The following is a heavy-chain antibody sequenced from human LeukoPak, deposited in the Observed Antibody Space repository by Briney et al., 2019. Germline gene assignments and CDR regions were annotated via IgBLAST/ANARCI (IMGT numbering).Heavy chain of an antibody. J-gene: IGHJ4*02. CDR3: ARDTGSGSYYKNAYDY. Sequence: GGSLRLSCAASGFTFSSYSMNWVRQAPGKGLEWVSSISSSSYIYYADSLKGRFTISRDNAKNSLYLQMNSLRAEDTAVYYCARDTGSGSYYKNAYDYWGQGTLVTVSS. V-gene: IGHV3-21*01. CDR2: ISSSSYI. D-gene: IGHD3-10*01. CDR1: GFTFSSYS.